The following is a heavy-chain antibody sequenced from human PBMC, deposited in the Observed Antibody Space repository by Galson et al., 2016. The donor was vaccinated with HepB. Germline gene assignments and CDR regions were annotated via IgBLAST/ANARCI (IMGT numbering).Heavy chain of an antibody. CDR3: ARLGGPNCNPQAATVATHYFDY. Sequence: QSGAEVKKPGESLKISCKGSGYGFAGYWIGWVRQMPGEGLEWMGIIYPDDSSTGYSPSFLGQVTFSVDKSISTAYLHWSSLNASDTALYYCARLGGPNCNPQAATVATHYFDYWGQGTLVTVSS. CDR2: IYPDDSST. CDR1: GYGFAGYW. D-gene: IGHD1-1*01. J-gene: IGHJ4*02. V-gene: IGHV5-51*03.